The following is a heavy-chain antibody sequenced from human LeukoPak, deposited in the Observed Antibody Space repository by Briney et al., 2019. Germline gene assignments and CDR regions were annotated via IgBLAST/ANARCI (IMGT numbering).Heavy chain of an antibody. J-gene: IGHJ4*02. D-gene: IGHD6-13*01. CDR1: CGSISSYY. Sequence: PSETLFLTCTVSCGSISSYYWSWIRQPPGKGLEWIGYIYYSGSTNYNPSLKSRVTISVDTSKNQFSLKLSSVTAADTAVYYCARGAMAAAGNFDYWGQGTLVTVSS. CDR3: ARGAMAAAGNFDY. CDR2: IYYSGST. V-gene: IGHV4-59*01.